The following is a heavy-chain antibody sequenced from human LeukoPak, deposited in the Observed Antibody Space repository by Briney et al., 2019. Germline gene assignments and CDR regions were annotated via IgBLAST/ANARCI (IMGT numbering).Heavy chain of an antibody. J-gene: IGHJ4*02. Sequence: GGSLRLSCVASGFTFSSYWMSWVRQAPGKGLEWVANIKQDGSEKYYVDSVKGRFTISRDNAKNSLHLQVSSLRAEDTAVYYCARGRQQMTYFDYWGQGTLSPSPQ. CDR2: IKQDGSEK. CDR1: GFTFSSYW. V-gene: IGHV3-7*03. D-gene: IGHD6-13*01. CDR3: ARGRQQMTYFDY.